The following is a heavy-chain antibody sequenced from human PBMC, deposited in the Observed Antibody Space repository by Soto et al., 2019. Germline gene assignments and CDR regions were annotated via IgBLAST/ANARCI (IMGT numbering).Heavy chain of an antibody. D-gene: IGHD3-10*01. CDR2: ISSSSSYI. CDR1: GFTFSSYS. Sequence: GGSLRLSCAASGFTFSSYSMNWDRQAPWKGLEWVSSISSSSSYIYYADSVKGRFTISRDNSKNTLYLQMTSLKAEDTAVYYCVKQSGPGSYYNVGSGGQFDNWGQGA. V-gene: IGHV3-21*01. J-gene: IGHJ4*02. CDR3: VKQSGPGSYYNVGSGGQFDN.